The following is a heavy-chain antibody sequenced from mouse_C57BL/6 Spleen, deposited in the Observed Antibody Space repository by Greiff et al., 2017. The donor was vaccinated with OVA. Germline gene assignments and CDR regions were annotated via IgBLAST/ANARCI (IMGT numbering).Heavy chain of an antibody. CDR1: GYTFTTYP. CDR2: FNPYNDDT. D-gene: IGHD1-1*01. J-gene: IGHJ1*03. CDR3: ARRVLRYWDFDV. V-gene: IGHV1-47*01. Sequence: VQLQQSGAELVKPGASVKMSCKASGYTFTTYPIEWMKQNHGKSLEWIGNFNPYNDDTKYNEKFKGKATLTVEKSYSTVYLELSRLTSDDSAVCYCARRVLRYWDFDVWGTGTTVTVSS.